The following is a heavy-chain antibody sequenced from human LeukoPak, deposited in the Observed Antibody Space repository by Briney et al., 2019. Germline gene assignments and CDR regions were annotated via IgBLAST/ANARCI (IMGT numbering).Heavy chain of an antibody. Sequence: PSETLSLTCTVSGGSISSYYRNWIRQPPGKGLEWIGYIYYSWSTKYNPSLRSRVTTSVDTSKNQFSLNLTSVTAADTAVYYCARDGNFGEVVTWGEGTLVTVSS. J-gene: IGHJ4*02. D-gene: IGHD3-10*01. V-gene: IGHV4-59*01. CDR3: ARDGNFGEVVT. CDR1: GGSISSYY. CDR2: IYYSWST.